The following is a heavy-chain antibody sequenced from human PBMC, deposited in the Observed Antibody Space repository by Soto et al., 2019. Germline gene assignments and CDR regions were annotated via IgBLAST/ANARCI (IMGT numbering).Heavy chain of an antibody. D-gene: IGHD3-22*01. J-gene: IGHJ4*02. Sequence: ASVKVSCKASGGTFDNYAVSWVRQAPGQGLEWMGGIIPTFGASYAQKFQGRVTISADRSTSTSYMELGSLHSDDTAVYFCASGMFYYDSSGYYCDFWGQGTLVTVS. V-gene: IGHV1-69*06. CDR1: GGTFDNYA. CDR3: ASGMFYYDSSGYYCDF. CDR2: IIPTFGA.